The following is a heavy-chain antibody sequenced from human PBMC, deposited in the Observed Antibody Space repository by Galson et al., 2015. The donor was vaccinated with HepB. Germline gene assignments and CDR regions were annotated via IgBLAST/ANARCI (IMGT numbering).Heavy chain of an antibody. J-gene: IGHJ4*02. V-gene: IGHV3-30*04. D-gene: IGHD5-18*01. Sequence: SLRLSCAASGFTFSSYAMHWVRQAPGKGLEWVAVISYDGSNKYYADSVKGRFTISRDNSKNTLYLQMNSLRAEDTAVYYCASISWYSYGYPQDYWGQGTLVTVSS. CDR3: ASISWYSYGYPQDY. CDR1: GFTFSSYA. CDR2: ISYDGSNK.